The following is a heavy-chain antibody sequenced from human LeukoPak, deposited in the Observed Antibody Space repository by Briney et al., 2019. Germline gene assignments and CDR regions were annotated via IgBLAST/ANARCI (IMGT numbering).Heavy chain of an antibody. CDR2: ISSNGGST. CDR3: ARAHIDYCSSTSCYSMDV. V-gene: IGHV3-64*01. D-gene: IGHD2-2*01. J-gene: IGHJ6*03. CDR1: GFTFSSYA. Sequence: GGSLRLSCAASGFTFSSYAMHWVRQAPGKGLEYVSAISSNGGSTYYANSVKGRFTISRDNSKNTLYLQMGSLRAEDMAVYYCARAHIDYCSSTSCYSMDVWGKGTTVTVSS.